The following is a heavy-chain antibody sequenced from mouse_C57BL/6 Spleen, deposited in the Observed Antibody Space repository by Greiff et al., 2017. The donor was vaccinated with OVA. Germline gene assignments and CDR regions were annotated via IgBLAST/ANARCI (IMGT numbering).Heavy chain of an antibody. Sequence: VQLQQPGAELVRPGSSVKLSCKASGYTFTSYWMDWVKQRPGQGLEWIGNIYPSDSETHYNQKFKDKATLTVDKSSSTAYMQLSSLTSEDSAVYYCAREGAYYFDDWGQCTTLTVSS. CDR2: IYPSDSET. CDR3: AREGAYYFDD. V-gene: IGHV1-61*01. D-gene: IGHD3-1*01. CDR1: GYTFTSYW. J-gene: IGHJ2*01.